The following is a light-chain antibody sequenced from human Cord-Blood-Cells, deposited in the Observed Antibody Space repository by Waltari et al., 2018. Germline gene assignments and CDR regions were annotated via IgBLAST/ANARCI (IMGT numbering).Light chain of an antibody. J-gene: IGKJ2*03. CDR1: QRVSSN. V-gene: IGKV3-15*01. Sequence: EIVMTQSPATLSVSPGERANLSCRASQRVSSNLDWYQQKPGQAPRLLVYGASTRATGIPARCSGSGSATAFTLTISSLQSEDFAVYYCQQYNNWPPYRFGQGTKLEIK. CDR2: GAS. CDR3: QQYNNWPPYR.